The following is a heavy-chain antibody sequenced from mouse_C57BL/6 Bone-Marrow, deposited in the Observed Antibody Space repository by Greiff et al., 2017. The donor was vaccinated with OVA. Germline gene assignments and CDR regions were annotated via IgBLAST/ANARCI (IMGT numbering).Heavy chain of an antibody. Sequence: VQGVESGAELARPGASVKLSCKASGYTFTSYGISWVKQRTGQGLEWIGEIYPRSGNTYYNEKFKGKATLTADKSSSTAYMELRSLTSEDSAVYFCARSGQLRLPAWFAYWGQGTLVTVSA. CDR1: GYTFTSYG. J-gene: IGHJ3*01. D-gene: IGHD3-2*02. CDR3: ARSGQLRLPAWFAY. V-gene: IGHV1-81*01. CDR2: IYPRSGNT.